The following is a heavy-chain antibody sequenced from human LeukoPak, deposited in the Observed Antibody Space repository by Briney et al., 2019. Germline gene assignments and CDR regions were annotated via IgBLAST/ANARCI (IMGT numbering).Heavy chain of an antibody. CDR2: IIPIFGIA. V-gene: IGHV1-69*04. D-gene: IGHD2-2*01. CDR1: GGTLSSYA. CDR3: ARDACSSTSCYSYYYYGMDV. J-gene: IGHJ6*02. Sequence: SVKVSCKASGGTLSSYAISWVRQAPGQGLEWMGRIIPIFGIANYAQKFQGRVTITADKSTSTAYMELSSLRSEDTAVYYCARDACSSTSCYSYYYYGMDVWGQGTTVTVSS.